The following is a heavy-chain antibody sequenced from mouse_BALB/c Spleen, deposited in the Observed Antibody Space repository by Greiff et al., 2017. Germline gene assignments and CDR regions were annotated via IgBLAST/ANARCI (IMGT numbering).Heavy chain of an antibody. CDR1: GYTFTSYV. J-gene: IGHJ4*01. CDR3: ARPGGGYAMDY. V-gene: IGHV1-14*01. CDR2: INPYNDGT. Sequence: VQLKESGPELVKPGASVKMSCKASGYTFTSYVMHWVKQKPGQGLEWIGYINPYNDGTKYNEKFKGKATLTSDKSSSTAYMELSSLTSEDSAVYYCARPGGGYAMDYWGQGTSVTVSS.